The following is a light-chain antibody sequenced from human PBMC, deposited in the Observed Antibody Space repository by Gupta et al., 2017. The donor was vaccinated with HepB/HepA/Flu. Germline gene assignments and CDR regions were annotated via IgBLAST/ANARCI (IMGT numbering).Light chain of an antibody. Sequence: EIVLTQSPGTLSLSPGERATLSCRASQSVSSSYLAWYQQKPGQAPRPLIYGASSRATGIPDRCSGSGSGTDFTLTISRLEPEDVAVYYCQQYGSSPITFGQGTPLEIK. CDR1: QSVSSSY. CDR2: GAS. V-gene: IGKV3-20*01. CDR3: QQYGSSPIT. J-gene: IGKJ5*01.